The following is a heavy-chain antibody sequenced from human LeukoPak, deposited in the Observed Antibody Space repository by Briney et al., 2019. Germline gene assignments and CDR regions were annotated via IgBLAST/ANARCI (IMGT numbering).Heavy chain of an antibody. V-gene: IGHV1-8*03. CDR2: MNPNSGNT. CDR1: GYTFTSYA. J-gene: IGHJ3*02. D-gene: IGHD3-3*01. CDR3: ARGKYYDFWSGYHSDDAFDI. Sequence: ASVKVSCKASGYTFTSYAMNWVRQAPGQGLEWMGWMNPNSGNTGYAQKFQGRVTITRNTSISTAYMELSSLRSEDTAVYYCARGKYYDFWSGYHSDDAFDIWGQGTMVTVSS.